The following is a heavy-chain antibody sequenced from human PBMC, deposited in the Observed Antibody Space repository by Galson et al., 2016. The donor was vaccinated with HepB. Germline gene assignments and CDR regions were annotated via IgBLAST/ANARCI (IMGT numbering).Heavy chain of an antibody. J-gene: IGHJ5*02. CDR1: GFTFSRYA. CDR2: ISSSSTYI. CDR3: ARDSCVDCENQMLGGWFDP. Sequence: SLRLSCAASGFTFSRYAMNWVRQAPEKGLEWVSSISSSSTYIFYADSVKGRFTISRDNAKNSLCLHMNDLRAEDTAVYYCARDSCVDCENQMLGGWFDPWGQGTLVTVSS. V-gene: IGHV3-21*01. D-gene: IGHD2-2*01.